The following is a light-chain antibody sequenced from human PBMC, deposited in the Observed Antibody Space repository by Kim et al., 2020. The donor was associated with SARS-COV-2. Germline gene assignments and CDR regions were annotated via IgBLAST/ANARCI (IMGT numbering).Light chain of an antibody. CDR3: QQYYSTPHT. Sequence: DIVMTQSPDSLAVSLGERATINCKSSQSVLYSSNNKNNLAWYQQKPGQPPKLLIYWASTRESGVPDRFSGSGSGTDFTLTIGSLQAEDVAVYYCQQYYSTPHTFGQGTKLEI. CDR2: WAS. J-gene: IGKJ2*01. V-gene: IGKV4-1*01. CDR1: QSVLYSSNNKNN.